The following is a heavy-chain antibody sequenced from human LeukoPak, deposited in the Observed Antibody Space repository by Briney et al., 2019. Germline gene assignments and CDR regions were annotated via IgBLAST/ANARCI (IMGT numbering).Heavy chain of an antibody. Sequence: GASVKVSCKASGYTFTSYAMHWVRQAPGQRLEWMGWINAGNGNTKYSQKFQGRVTITRDTSASTAYMELSSLRSEDTAVYYCARQERFSGSPPDYWGQGTLVTVSS. D-gene: IGHD6-19*01. CDR1: GYTFTSYA. V-gene: IGHV1-3*01. CDR2: INAGNGNT. J-gene: IGHJ4*02. CDR3: ARQERFSGSPPDY.